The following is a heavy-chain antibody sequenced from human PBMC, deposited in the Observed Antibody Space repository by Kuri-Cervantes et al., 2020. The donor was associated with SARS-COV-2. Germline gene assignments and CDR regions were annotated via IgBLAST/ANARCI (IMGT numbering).Heavy chain of an antibody. CDR1: GFTFSIYT. Sequence: GESQKISCAASGFTFSIYTIHWVRQAPGKGLQYVSAISSTGRTTYYADSVKGRFTISRDNSRNTLDLQMSSLRAEDTAVYYCVRDSGDTSESEGAYDYWGQGTLVTVSS. V-gene: IGHV3-64D*06. CDR2: ISSTGRTT. CDR3: VRDSGDTSESEGAYDY. J-gene: IGHJ4*02. D-gene: IGHD3-10*01.